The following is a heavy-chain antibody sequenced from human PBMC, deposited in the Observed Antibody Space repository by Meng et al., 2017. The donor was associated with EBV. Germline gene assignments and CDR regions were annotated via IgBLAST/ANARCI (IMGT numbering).Heavy chain of an antibody. Sequence: EVQLLESGGGLVKPGGSLRFSCVASGFTFSNAWMSWVRQAPGKGLEWVGRIKSKTDGGTTDYAAPVKGRFTISRDDSKNTLYLQMNSLKTEDTAVYYCTTDEGAIQEDYWGQGTLVTVSS. CDR3: TTDEGAIQEDY. D-gene: IGHD1-26*01. J-gene: IGHJ4*02. V-gene: IGHV3-15*01. CDR2: IKSKTDGGTT. CDR1: GFTFSNAW.